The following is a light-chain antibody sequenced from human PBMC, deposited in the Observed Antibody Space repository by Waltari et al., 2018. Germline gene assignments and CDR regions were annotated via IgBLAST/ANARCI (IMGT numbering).Light chain of an antibody. Sequence: QSVLTQPPSVSGAPVQRVTISSTGSRSNTRAGYDVHWDQQLPVTPPKLLIYGNSNRPSGVPDRFSGSKSGTSASLAITGLQAEDEADYYCQSYDSSLSDHVVFGGGTKLTVL. CDR2: GNS. CDR3: QSYDSSLSDHVV. J-gene: IGLJ2*01. V-gene: IGLV1-40*01. CDR1: RSNTRAGYD.